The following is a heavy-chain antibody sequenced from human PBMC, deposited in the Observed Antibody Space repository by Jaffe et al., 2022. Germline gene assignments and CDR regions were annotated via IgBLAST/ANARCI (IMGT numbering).Heavy chain of an antibody. CDR2: IYHSGST. D-gene: IGHD2-8*02. CDR1: GGSISSSNW. V-gene: IGHV4-4*02. Sequence: QVQLQESGPGLVKPSGTLSLTCAVSGGSISSSNWWSWVRQPPGKGLEWIGEIYHSGSTNYNPSLKSRVTISVDKSKNQFSLKLSSVTAADTAVYYCARVIGYCTGGVCYLGSYYYYYMDVWGKGTTVTVSS. CDR3: ARVIGYCTGGVCYLGSYYYYYMDV. J-gene: IGHJ6*03.